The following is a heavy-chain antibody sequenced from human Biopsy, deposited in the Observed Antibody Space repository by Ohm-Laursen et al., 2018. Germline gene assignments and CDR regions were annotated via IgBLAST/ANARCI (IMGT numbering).Heavy chain of an antibody. D-gene: IGHD3-3*01. J-gene: IGHJ4*02. V-gene: IGHV3-23*01. CDR3: AKEEPPQGYDFWSGHYYYFDY. CDR2: ITVSADTT. Sequence: SLRLSCTASGFTFSSYAMNWVRQAPGKGLEWVSAITVSADTTYYADSVRGRFTVSRDNSQNTLYLQMNSLRAEDTAVYYCAKEEPPQGYDFWSGHYYYFDYWGQGTLVTVSS. CDR1: GFTFSSYA.